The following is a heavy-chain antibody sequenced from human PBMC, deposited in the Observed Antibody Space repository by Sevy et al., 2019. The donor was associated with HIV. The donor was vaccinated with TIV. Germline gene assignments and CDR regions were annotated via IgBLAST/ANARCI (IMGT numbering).Heavy chain of an antibody. CDR3: AREGVPAAIGLDY. D-gene: IGHD2-2*01. V-gene: IGHV3-74*01. CDR2: INSDGSST. CDR1: GFTFSSYW. J-gene: IGHJ4*02. Sequence: GGSLRLSCAASGFTFSSYWMHWVRQAPGKGLVWVSRINSDGSSTSYADSVKGRFTISRDNAKNTLYLQMNSLRAEDTAVYFCAREGVPAAIGLDYWGQGTLVTVSS.